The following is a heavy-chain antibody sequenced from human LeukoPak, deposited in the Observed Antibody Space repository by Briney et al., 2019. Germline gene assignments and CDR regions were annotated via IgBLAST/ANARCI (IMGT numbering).Heavy chain of an antibody. D-gene: IGHD3-3*01. CDR2: IYYSGST. J-gene: IGHJ4*02. CDR3: ARLSSDFWSGYYTLDH. V-gene: IGHV4-59*08. CDR1: GGSISSYY. Sequence: PSETLSLTCTVSGGSISSYYWNWIRQPPGKGLEWIGYIYYSGSTNYNPSLKSRVTISVDTSKNQFSLKLGSVTAADTAVYYCARLSSDFWSGYYTLDHWGKGTLVTVSS.